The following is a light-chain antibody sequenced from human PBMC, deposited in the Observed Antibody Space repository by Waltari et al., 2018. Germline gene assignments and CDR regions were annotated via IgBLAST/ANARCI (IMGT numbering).Light chain of an antibody. CDR3: QQYDISPRT. Sequence: EIVLTQSPGTLSLSPRERATLSCSASQTVRTTYLAWYQQKPVQAPTLLSYGASSRATGIPDRFSGDGSGTDFSLTISSLEPEDFAVYYCQQYDISPRTFGGGTKVEIK. CDR2: GAS. J-gene: IGKJ4*01. V-gene: IGKV3-20*01. CDR1: QTVRTTY.